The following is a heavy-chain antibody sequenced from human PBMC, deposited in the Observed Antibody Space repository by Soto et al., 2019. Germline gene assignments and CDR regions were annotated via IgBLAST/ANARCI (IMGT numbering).Heavy chain of an antibody. V-gene: IGHV4-61*08. J-gene: IGHJ4*02. CDR3: ARVAASGSWVFDY. CDR1: GGSVISGDYY. Sequence: SETLSLTCTVSGGSVISGDYYWIWIRQPPGKGLEWIGYVHYSGSTKYNPSLESRVTISVDTSKNQFSLKLNSVTAADTVVYYCARVAASGSWVFDYWGQGTLVTVSS. CDR2: VHYSGST. D-gene: IGHD6-13*01.